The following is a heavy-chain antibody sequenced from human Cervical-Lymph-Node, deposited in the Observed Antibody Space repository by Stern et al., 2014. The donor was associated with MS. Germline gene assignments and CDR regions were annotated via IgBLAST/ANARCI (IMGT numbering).Heavy chain of an antibody. CDR2: ISAYNGNT. Sequence: VQLVESGAEVKKPGASVKVSCKASGYTFTSYGISWVRQAPGQGLEWMGWISAYNGNTNYAQKLQGRVTMTTDTSTSTAYMELRSLRSDDTAVYYCARDVDFWSGYYTSGYYIWHYWGQGTLVTVSS. V-gene: IGHV1-18*01. J-gene: IGHJ4*02. D-gene: IGHD3-3*01. CDR1: GYTFTSYG. CDR3: ARDVDFWSGYYTSGYYIWHY.